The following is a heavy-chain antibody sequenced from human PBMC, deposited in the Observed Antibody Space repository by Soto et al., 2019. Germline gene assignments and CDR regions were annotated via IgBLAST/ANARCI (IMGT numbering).Heavy chain of an antibody. D-gene: IGHD5-12*01. V-gene: IGHV4-59*08. CDR3: ARHQGRSAATIPDY. Sequence: QVQLQESGPGLVKPSETLSLTCTVSGGSISSYYWSWIRQPPGKGLEWIGYIYYSGSTNYNPPLKSRVTISVDTSKNQFSLKLSSVTAADTAVYYCARHQGRSAATIPDYWGRGTLVTVSS. CDR2: IYYSGST. CDR1: GGSISSYY. J-gene: IGHJ4*02.